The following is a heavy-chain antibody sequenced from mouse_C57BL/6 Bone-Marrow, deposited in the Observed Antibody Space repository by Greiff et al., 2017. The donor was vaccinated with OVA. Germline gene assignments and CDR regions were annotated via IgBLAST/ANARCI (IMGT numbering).Heavy chain of an antibody. CDR1: GFTFSSYA. V-gene: IGHV5-6-2*01. CDR3: ARRILNWGYFDV. D-gene: IGHD4-1*02. CDR2: INSDGGST. Sequence: DVKLVESGGGLVKPGGSLKLSCAASGFTFSSYAMSWVRQTPEKRLELVAAINSDGGSTYYPDTMERRFIISRDNTKKTLYLQMSSLRSEDTALYYCARRILNWGYFDVWGTGTTVTVSS. J-gene: IGHJ1*03.